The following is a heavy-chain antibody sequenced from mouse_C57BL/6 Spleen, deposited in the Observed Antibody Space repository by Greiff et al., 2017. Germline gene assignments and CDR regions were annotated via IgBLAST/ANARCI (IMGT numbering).Heavy chain of an antibody. CDR1: GYTFTSYW. J-gene: IGHJ2*01. CDR3: ARENYLDY. Sequence: QVQLKQPGAELVMPGASVKLSCKASGYTFTSYWMHWVKQRPGQGLEWIGVIDPSDSYTNYNQKFKGKSTLTVDKSSSTAYMQLSSLTSEDSAVYYCARENYLDYWGQGTTLTVSS. V-gene: IGHV1-69*01. CDR2: IDPSDSYT.